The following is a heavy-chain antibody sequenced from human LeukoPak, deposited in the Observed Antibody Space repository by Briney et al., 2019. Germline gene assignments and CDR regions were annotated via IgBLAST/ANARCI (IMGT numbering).Heavy chain of an antibody. V-gene: IGHV4-4*07. CDR2: IYTSGST. J-gene: IGHJ4*02. CDR3: ARVGTYYDSSGYYGYFDY. CDR1: GGSISSYY. Sequence: SETLSPTCTVSGGSISSYYWSWIRQPAGKGLEWIGRIYTSGSTNYNPSLKSRVTISVDKSKNQFSLKLSSVTAADTAVYYCARVGTYYDSSGYYGYFDYWGQGTLVTVSS. D-gene: IGHD3-22*01.